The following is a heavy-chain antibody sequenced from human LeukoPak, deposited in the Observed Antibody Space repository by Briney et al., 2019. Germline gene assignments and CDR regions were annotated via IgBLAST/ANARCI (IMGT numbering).Heavy chain of an antibody. CDR3: ARLVCGGGSCLAEFDY. V-gene: IGHV4-39*01. CDR2: IYYSGST. Sequence: SETLSLTCIVSGGSVSSGGHYWGWIRQPPGKGLEWIGSIYYSGSTYYNPSLNNRVTIFIDMSENQFSLRLNSVTATDTAVYYCARLVCGGGSCLAEFDYWGQGTLVTVSS. CDR1: GGSVSSGGHY. D-gene: IGHD2-15*01. J-gene: IGHJ4*02.